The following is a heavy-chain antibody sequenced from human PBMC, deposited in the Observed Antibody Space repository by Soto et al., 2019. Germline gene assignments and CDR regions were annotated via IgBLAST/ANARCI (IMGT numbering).Heavy chain of an antibody. CDR3: ATEAEGTPGLFDS. Sequence: SETLSLTCTVSPASSGNYFWNWIRQPAGKGLEWIGRVFGSGGTHYNPSLQSRVTISKDRSKNSFSLRLTSVTAADTAMYFCATEAEGTPGLFDSWGQGTLVTVSS. D-gene: IGHD1-1*01. CDR1: PASSGNYF. J-gene: IGHJ4*02. V-gene: IGHV4-4*07. CDR2: VFGSGGT.